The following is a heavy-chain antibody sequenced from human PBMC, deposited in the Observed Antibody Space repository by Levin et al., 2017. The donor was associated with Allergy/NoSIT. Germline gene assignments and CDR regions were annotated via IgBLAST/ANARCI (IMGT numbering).Heavy chain of an antibody. CDR2: ISYDGSNK. D-gene: IGHD2-21*02. V-gene: IGHV3-30-3*01. Sequence: PGESLKISCAASGFTFSSYAMHWVRQAPGKGLEWVAVISYDGSNKYYADSVKGRFTISRDNSKNTLYLQMNSLRAEDTAVYYCARDLHIVVVTACGYWGQGTLVTVSS. CDR1: GFTFSSYA. CDR3: ARDLHIVVVTACGY. J-gene: IGHJ4*02.